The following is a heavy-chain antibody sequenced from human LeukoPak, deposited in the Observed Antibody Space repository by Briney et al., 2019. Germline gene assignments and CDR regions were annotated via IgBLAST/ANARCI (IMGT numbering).Heavy chain of an antibody. CDR1: RSTFTDYY. V-gene: IGHV1-2*06. J-gene: IGHJ6*03. CDR2: INPNSGGT. CDR3: ARGLPTASYYYMDV. Sequence: SVKVSCRTSRSTFTDYYMHWVRQAPGQGLEWMGRINPNSGGTNYAQNFQGRVTMTRDTSITTAYMELSRLRSDDTAVYYCARGLPTASYYYMDVWGKGTTVTVSS. D-gene: IGHD2-2*01.